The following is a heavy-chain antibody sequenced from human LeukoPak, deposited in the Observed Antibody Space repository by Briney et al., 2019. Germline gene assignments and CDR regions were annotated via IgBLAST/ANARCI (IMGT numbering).Heavy chain of an antibody. CDR1: GGTFSSYA. V-gene: IGHV1-69*05. J-gene: IGHJ4*02. CDR2: IIPIFGTA. Sequence: GASVKVSCKASGGTFSSYAISWVRQAPGQGLEWMGGIIPIFGTANYAQTFQGRVTITTDESTSTAYMELTYVRSDDTAVYYCTIIPNVILFTHYFEYWGQGTLVTVSS. CDR3: TIIPNVILFTHYFEY. D-gene: IGHD2-21*01.